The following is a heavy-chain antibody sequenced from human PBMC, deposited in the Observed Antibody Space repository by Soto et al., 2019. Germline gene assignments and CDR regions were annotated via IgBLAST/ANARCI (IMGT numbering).Heavy chain of an antibody. CDR1: GGSISSGVYY. D-gene: IGHD6-13*01. CDR3: ASRHSSPYFDY. Sequence: SETLSLTCTVSGGSISSGVYYWSWIRQHPGKGLEWIGYIYYSGSTYYNPSLKSRVTISVDTSKNQFSLKLSSVTAADTAVYYCASRHSSPYFDYWGQGTLVTVSS. J-gene: IGHJ4*02. V-gene: IGHV4-31*03. CDR2: IYYSGST.